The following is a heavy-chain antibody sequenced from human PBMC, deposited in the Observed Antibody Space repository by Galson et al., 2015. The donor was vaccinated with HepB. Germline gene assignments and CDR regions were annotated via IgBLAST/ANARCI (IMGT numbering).Heavy chain of an antibody. CDR3: AKGDSYGPRGGIDS. CDR2: ISYDGSKK. V-gene: IGHV3-30*18. J-gene: IGHJ4*02. Sequence: SLRLSCAASGFTFSSYGMEWVRQAPGKGLEWVAVISYDGSKKYYADSVKGRFTFSRDNSKNTLYLQMNSLRPEDTAVYYCAKGDSYGPRGGIDSWGQGTLVTVSS. CDR1: GFTFSSYG. D-gene: IGHD5-18*01.